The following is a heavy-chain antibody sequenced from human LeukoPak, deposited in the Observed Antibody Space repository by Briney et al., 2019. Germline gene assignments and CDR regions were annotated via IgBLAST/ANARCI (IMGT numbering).Heavy chain of an antibody. V-gene: IGHV4-59*11. CDR2: LLDSVNT. CDR1: GGSLSSHC. Sequence: SETLSLTCTVSGGSLSSHCWSWIRQPPGKGLEWIAYLLDSVNTKDNPSLQSRLTLSADTSKNQFSLRLTSVTAADTAVYYCATLKRGSIYGYFDFWGQGIKVTVSS. J-gene: IGHJ4*02. D-gene: IGHD5-18*01. CDR3: ATLKRGSIYGYFDF.